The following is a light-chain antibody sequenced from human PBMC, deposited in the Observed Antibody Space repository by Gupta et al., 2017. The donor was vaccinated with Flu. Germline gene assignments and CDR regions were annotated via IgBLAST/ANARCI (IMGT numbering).Light chain of an antibody. V-gene: IGKV3-20*01. CDR1: QGVGGDN. CDR2: NTS. Sequence: EHVLTQSPGTLSLSPGAGATLSCRASQGVGGDNLAWYQQRRGQAPRLLIYNTSRRAAGTPDRFSGSGAGTDFTLTISRLEAEDFAVYYCQQYGSSASFGGGTKVEIK. J-gene: IGKJ4*01. CDR3: QQYGSSAS.